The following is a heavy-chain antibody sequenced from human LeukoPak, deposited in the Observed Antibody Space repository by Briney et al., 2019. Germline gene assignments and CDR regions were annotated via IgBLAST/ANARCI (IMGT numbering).Heavy chain of an antibody. CDR3: ASSGDSGWYYDYYYGMDV. D-gene: IGHD6-19*01. Sequence: GGSLRLSCAASGCTFSSYALSWVRQAPGKGLEWVSAISGSGGSTYYADSVKGRFTISRDNSKNTLYLQMNSLRAEDTAVYYCASSGDSGWYYDYYYGMDVWGQGTTVTVSS. CDR1: GCTFSSYA. CDR2: ISGSGGST. J-gene: IGHJ6*02. V-gene: IGHV3-23*01.